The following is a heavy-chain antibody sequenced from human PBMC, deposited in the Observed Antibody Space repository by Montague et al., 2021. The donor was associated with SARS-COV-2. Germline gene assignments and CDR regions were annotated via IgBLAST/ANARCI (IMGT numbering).Heavy chain of an antibody. CDR1: GFSLSTSGMC. CDR2: IDWDDDK. V-gene: IGHV2-70*01. Sequence: PALVTPTQTLTLTCTFSGFSLSTSGMCVSWIRQPPGKALEWLALIDWDDDKYYSTSLKTRLTISKDTSKNQVVLTMTNMDPVDTATYYCARIQAELWPNYHYGMDVWGQGTTVTVSS. CDR3: ARIQAELWPNYHYGMDV. J-gene: IGHJ6*02. D-gene: IGHD5-18*01.